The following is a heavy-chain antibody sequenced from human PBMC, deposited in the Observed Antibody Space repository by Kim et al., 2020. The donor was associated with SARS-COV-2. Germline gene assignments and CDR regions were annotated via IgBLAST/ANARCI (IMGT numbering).Heavy chain of an antibody. CDR1: GFTFSSYS. D-gene: IGHD1-26*01. J-gene: IGHJ4*02. V-gene: IGHV3-21*01. CDR2: ISSSSSYI. CDR3: ARGQGEIVGATTGYFDY. Sequence: GGSLRLSCAASGFTFSSYSMNWVRQAPGKGLEWVSSISSSSSYIYYADSVKGRFTISRDNAKNSLYLQMNSLRAEDTAVYYCARGQGEIVGATTGYFDYWGQGTLVTVSS.